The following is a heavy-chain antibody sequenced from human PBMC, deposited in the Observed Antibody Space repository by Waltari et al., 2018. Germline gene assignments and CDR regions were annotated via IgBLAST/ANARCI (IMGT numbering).Heavy chain of an antibody. J-gene: IGHJ4*02. Sequence: QVQLVESGGGVVQPGRSLSLSCAASGFTFSSYAMHWVRQAPGKGLEWVAVISYDGSNKYYADSVKGRFTISRDNSKNTLYLQMNSLRAEDTAVYYCARVVSFANYWGQGTLVTVSS. CDR1: GFTFSSYA. V-gene: IGHV3-30*01. D-gene: IGHD3-16*01. CDR3: ARVVSFANY. CDR2: ISYDGSNK.